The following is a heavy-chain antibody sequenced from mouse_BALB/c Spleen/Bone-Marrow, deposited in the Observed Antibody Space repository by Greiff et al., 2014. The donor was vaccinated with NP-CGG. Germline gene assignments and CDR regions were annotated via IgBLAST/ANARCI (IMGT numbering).Heavy chain of an antibody. J-gene: IGHJ4*01. Sequence: QVQLKESGAELGRPGASVKLSCKASGYTFTSNWVKWGKQRPEQGLEWIGRIDPYDSETHYNQKFKDKAILTVDKSSSTAYMQLSSLTSEDSAVYYCARGLQGAMDYWGQGTSVTVSS. V-gene: IGHV1-52*01. CDR3: ARGLQGAMDY. D-gene: IGHD3-2*02. CDR2: IDPYDSET. CDR1: GYTFTSNW.